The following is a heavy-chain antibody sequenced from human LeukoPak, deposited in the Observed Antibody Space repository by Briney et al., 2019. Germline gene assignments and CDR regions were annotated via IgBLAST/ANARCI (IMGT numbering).Heavy chain of an antibody. J-gene: IGHJ4*02. V-gene: IGHV3-74*01. D-gene: IGHD5-12*01. CDR2: INSDGSRT. CDR1: GFTFSSYW. CDR3: AKGLNSGYDHDRGYFDY. Sequence: PGGSLRLSCSASGFTFSSYWMHWVRQPPGRGLVWVSRINSDGSRTDYADSVKGRFTISRDNAKNSLYLQMNSLRAEDTAVYYCAKGLNSGYDHDRGYFDYWGQGTLVTVSS.